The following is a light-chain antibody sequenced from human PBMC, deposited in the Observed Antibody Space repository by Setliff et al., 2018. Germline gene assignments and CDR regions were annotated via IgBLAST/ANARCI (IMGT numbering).Light chain of an antibody. CDR2: EVS. CDR3: SSYAGSNNLV. V-gene: IGLV2-8*01. J-gene: IGLJ2*01. CDR1: SSDVGGYNY. Sequence: QSALTQPPSASGSPGQSVTISCTGTSSDVGGYNYVSWYQQQPGKAPKLMIYEVSKRPSGVPDRFSGSKSGNTASLTVSGLRAEDEADYYCSSYAGSNNLVFGGGTKVTVL.